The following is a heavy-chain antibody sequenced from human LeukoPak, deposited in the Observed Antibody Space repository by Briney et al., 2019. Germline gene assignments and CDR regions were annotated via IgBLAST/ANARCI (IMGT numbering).Heavy chain of an antibody. Sequence: PSETLSLTCTVSGGSISSYYWSWIRQPPGKGLEWIGYIYYSGSTNYNPSLKSRVTISVDTSKNQFSLKLSSVTAADTAVYYCARVWGDYDSSGYYYAEYFQHWGQGTLVTVSS. J-gene: IGHJ1*01. CDR3: ARVWGDYDSSGYYYAEYFQH. D-gene: IGHD3-22*01. CDR1: GGSISSYY. V-gene: IGHV4-59*01. CDR2: IYYSGST.